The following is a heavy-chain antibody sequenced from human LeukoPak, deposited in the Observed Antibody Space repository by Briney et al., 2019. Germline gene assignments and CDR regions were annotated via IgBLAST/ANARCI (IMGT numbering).Heavy chain of an antibody. CDR1: GFTVSSNY. CDR3: ARAITMIDPFDY. D-gene: IGHD3-22*01. Sequence: GGTLRLSCAASGFTVSSNYMSWVRQAPGKGLEWVSVIYSGGSTYYADSVKGRFTISRDNSKNTLYLQMNSLRAEDTAVYYCARAITMIDPFDYWGQGTLVTVSS. CDR2: IYSGGST. V-gene: IGHV3-66*01. J-gene: IGHJ4*02.